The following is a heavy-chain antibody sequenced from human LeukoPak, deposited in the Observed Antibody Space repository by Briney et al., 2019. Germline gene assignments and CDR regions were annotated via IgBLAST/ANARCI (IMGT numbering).Heavy chain of an antibody. CDR2: ISWNSDSS. CDR3: AKDPKRGYYYYMDV. Sequence: GRSLRLSCAASGFTFDDYAMHWVRQAPGKGLEWVSGISWNSDSSGYADSVKGRFTISRDNSKNTLYLHVNSLRPEDTAVYYCAKDPKRGYYYYMDVWGKGTTVTVSS. CDR1: GFTFDDYA. J-gene: IGHJ6*03. D-gene: IGHD3-10*01. V-gene: IGHV3-9*01.